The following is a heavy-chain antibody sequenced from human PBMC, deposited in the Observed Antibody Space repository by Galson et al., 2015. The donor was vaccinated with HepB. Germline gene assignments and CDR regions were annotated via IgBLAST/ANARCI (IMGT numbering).Heavy chain of an antibody. D-gene: IGHD3-22*01. J-gene: IGHJ3*02. CDR1: GFTFRSYW. Sequence: LRLSCAASGFTFRSYWMHWVRQAPGKGLEWIGELNHGGSTHYNPSLKRRVTMSVGTSKIQFSLKLSSVTAADTAVYFCARRYSYDSSGYYYLGRLSAFDIWGQGTMVTVSS. V-gene: IGHV4-34*01. CDR2: LNHGGST. CDR3: ARRYSYDSSGYYYLGRLSAFDI.